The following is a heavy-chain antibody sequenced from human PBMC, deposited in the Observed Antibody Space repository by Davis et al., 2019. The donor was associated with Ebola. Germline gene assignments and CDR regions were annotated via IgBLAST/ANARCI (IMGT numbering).Heavy chain of an antibody. Sequence: PGGSLRLSCAASGFTFSSYGMHWVRQAPGKGLEWVAVISYDGSNKYYADSVKGRFTISRDNSKNTLYLQMNSLRAEDTAVYYCAKPMPPYCSSTSCYKTLFGYFQHWGQGTLVTVSS. CDR2: ISYDGSNK. CDR1: GFTFSSYG. D-gene: IGHD2-2*02. J-gene: IGHJ1*01. V-gene: IGHV3-30*18. CDR3: AKPMPPYCSSTSCYKTLFGYFQH.